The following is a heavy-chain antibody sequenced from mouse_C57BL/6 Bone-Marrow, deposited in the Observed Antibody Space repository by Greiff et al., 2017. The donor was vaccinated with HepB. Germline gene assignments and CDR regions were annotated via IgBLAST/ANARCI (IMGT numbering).Heavy chain of an antibody. Sequence: QVQLQQSGAELVKPGASVKLSCKASGYTFTSYWMHWVKQRPGQGLEWIGMIHPNSGSTNYNEKFKSKATLTVDKSSSTAYMQLSSLTSEDSAVYYCASYYPTTRGFAYWGQGTLVTVSA. CDR3: ASYYPTTRGFAY. CDR2: IHPNSGST. V-gene: IGHV1-64*01. D-gene: IGHD2-1*01. J-gene: IGHJ3*01. CDR1: GYTFTSYW.